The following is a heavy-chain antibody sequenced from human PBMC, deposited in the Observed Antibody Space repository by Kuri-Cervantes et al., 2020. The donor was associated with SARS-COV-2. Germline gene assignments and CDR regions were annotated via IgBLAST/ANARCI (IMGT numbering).Heavy chain of an antibody. Sequence: GESLKISCAASGFTFSSYAVHWVRQAPGKGLEYVSAISSNGGSTYYADSVKGRFTISRDNSKNTLYLQMSSLRAEDTAVYYCVKDVAFAGTTFDPWGQGTLVTVSS. V-gene: IGHV3-64D*08. J-gene: IGHJ5*02. CDR1: GFTFSSYA. CDR3: VKDVAFAGTTFDP. CDR2: ISSNGGST. D-gene: IGHD1-7*01.